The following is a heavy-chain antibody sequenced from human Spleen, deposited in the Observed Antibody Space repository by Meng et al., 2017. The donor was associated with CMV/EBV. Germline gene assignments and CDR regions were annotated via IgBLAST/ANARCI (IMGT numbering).Heavy chain of an antibody. Sequence: ASVKVSCKASGYTFTSYGISWVRQAPGQGLEWMGWISAYNGNTNYAQKLQGRVTLTTDTSTTTAYMELRSLRSDDTAVYFCARGTLVLPPRAFDIWGQGTMVTVSS. J-gene: IGHJ3*02. V-gene: IGHV1-18*01. CDR1: GYTFTSYG. D-gene: IGHD4/OR15-4a*01. CDR3: ARGTLVLPPRAFDI. CDR2: ISAYNGNT.